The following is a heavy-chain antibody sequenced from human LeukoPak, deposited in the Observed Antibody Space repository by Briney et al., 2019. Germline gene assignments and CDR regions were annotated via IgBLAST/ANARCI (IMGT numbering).Heavy chain of an antibody. CDR3: ARDEYYDSSGYMVQGFDY. Sequence: PGGSLRLSCAASGFTSSSYSMNWVRQAPGKGLEWVSSISSSSSYIYYADSVKGRFTISRDNAKNSLYLQMNSLRAEDTAVYYCARDEYYDSSGYMVQGFDYWGQGTLVTVSS. J-gene: IGHJ4*02. D-gene: IGHD3-22*01. CDR2: ISSSSSYI. CDR1: GFTSSSYS. V-gene: IGHV3-21*01.